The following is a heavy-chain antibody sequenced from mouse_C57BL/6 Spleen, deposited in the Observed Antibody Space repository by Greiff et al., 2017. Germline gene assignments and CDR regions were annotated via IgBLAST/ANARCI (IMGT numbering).Heavy chain of an antibody. J-gene: IGHJ2*01. Sequence: EVQRVESGGDLVKPGGSLKLSCAASGFTFSSYGMSWVRQTPDKRLEWVATISSGGSYTYYPDSVKGRFIISRDNAKNTLYLQMSSLKSEDTAMYYCARQGYYSNLFDYWGQGTTLTVSS. V-gene: IGHV5-6*01. CDR3: ARQGYYSNLFDY. CDR1: GFTFSSYG. CDR2: ISSGGSYT. D-gene: IGHD2-5*01.